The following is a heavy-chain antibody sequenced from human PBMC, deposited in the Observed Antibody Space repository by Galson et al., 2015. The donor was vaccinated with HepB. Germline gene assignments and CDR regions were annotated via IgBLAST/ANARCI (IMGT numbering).Heavy chain of an antibody. CDR1: GYTFTSYA. CDR3: ASSPAGPRGYYYYYGMDV. CDR2: INTNTGNP. V-gene: IGHV7-4-1*01. Sequence: SVKVSCKASGYTFTSYAMNWVRQAPGQGLEWMGWINTNTGNPTYAQGFTGRFVFSLDTSVSTAYLQICSLKAEDTAVYYCASSPAGPRGYYYYYGMDVWGQGTTVTVSS. J-gene: IGHJ6*02. D-gene: IGHD6-13*01.